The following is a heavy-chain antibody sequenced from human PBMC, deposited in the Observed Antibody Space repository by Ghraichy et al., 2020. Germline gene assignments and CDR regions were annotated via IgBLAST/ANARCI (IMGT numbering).Heavy chain of an antibody. V-gene: IGHV4-38-2*02. Sequence: SETLSLTCTVSGYFISSGYYWGWIRQPPGKGLEWIGSIDHSGRNYYNPSLKSRVTISLDTSKNQFSLKLRSVTAADTAVYYCARSGAAGRYYYYYGMDVWGQGTTVTVSS. CDR3: ARSGAAGRYYYYYGMDV. CDR2: IDHSGRN. D-gene: IGHD6-13*01. CDR1: GYFISSGYY. J-gene: IGHJ6*01.